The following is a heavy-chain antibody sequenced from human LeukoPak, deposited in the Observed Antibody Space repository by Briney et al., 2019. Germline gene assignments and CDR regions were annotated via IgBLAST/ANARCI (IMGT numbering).Heavy chain of an antibody. J-gene: IGHJ5*02. CDR2: ISSSSSYI. CDR3: ASEGTPPTNWFDP. Sequence: PGGSLRLSCAASGFTFSSYSMNWVRQAPGKGLEWVSSISSSSSYIYYADSVKGRFTISRDNAKNSLYLQMNSLRAEDTAVYYCASEGTPPTNWFDPWGQGTLIIVSS. D-gene: IGHD1-26*01. V-gene: IGHV3-21*01. CDR1: GFTFSSYS.